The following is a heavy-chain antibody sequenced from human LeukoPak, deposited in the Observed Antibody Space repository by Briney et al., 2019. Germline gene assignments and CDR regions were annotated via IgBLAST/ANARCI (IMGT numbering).Heavy chain of an antibody. V-gene: IGHV3-23*01. J-gene: IGHJ4*02. CDR1: GFTFSSYA. CDR3: ARDARPQVNY. CDR2: IGVGT. Sequence: GGSLRLSCAASGFTFSSYAMNWVRQAPGKGLEWVSTIGVGTYYADSVKGRFTISRDNAKNSLYLQMNSLRAEDTAVYYCARDARPQVNYWGQGTLVTVSS.